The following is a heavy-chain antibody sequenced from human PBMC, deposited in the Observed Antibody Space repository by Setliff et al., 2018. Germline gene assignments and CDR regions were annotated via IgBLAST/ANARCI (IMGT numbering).Heavy chain of an antibody. CDR1: GVSISSYY. CDR3: AKERYFDWFFEN. V-gene: IGHV4-4*08. CDR2: IQKSGST. Sequence: PSETLSLTCNVSGVSISSYYWSWIRQPPGKGLESIGYIQKSGSTNYNPSLMSRVSISLDTSTNQFSLNLNSVTAADTAVYYCAKERYFDWFFENWGQGTLVTVSS. J-gene: IGHJ4*02. D-gene: IGHD3-9*01.